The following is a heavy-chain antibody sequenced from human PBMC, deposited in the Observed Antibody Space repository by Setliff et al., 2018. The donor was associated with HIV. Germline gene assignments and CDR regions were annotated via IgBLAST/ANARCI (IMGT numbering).Heavy chain of an antibody. CDR2: VNHRGDT. Sequence: PSETLSLTCSVSGFSISSGHYWGWIRQSPGKGLEWIGSVNHRGDTYYIASLKSRVTMSVDTSKNQFFLNLASVTASDTAIYYCARRPPLSVLQVWFGDYWGQGMLVTVSS. V-gene: IGHV4-38-2*02. CDR3: ARRPPLSVLQVWFGDY. D-gene: IGHD3-10*01. CDR1: GFSISSGHY. J-gene: IGHJ4*02.